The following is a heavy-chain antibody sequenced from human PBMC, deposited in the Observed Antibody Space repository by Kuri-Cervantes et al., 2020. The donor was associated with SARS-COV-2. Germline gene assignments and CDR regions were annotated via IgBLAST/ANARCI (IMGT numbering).Heavy chain of an antibody. D-gene: IGHD3-3*01. J-gene: IGHJ6*02. CDR3: AKATVRFLEWLQYYYYYGMDV. V-gene: IGHV3-30*18. CDR1: GFTFSSYG. CDR2: ISYDGSNK. Sequence: LSLTCAASGFTFSSYGMHWVRQAPGKGLEWVAVISYDGSNKYYADSVKGRFTISRDNSKNTLYLQMNSLRAEDTAVYYCAKATVRFLEWLQYYYYYGMDVWGQGTTVTVSS.